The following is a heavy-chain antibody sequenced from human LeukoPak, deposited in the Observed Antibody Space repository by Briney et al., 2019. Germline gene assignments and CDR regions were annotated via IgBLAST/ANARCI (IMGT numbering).Heavy chain of an antibody. J-gene: IGHJ4*02. D-gene: IGHD2-15*01. CDR1: GFSFSSYA. V-gene: IGHV3-23*01. CDR3: AKELRSNFDY. Sequence: PGGSLRLSCVASGFSFSSYAMGWVRQAPGKGLEWVSCISDSGVNTYYADSVKGRFTISRDNSKNTVYLQMNSLRGEDTAVYYCAKELRSNFDYWGQGTLVTVSS. CDR2: ISDSGVNT.